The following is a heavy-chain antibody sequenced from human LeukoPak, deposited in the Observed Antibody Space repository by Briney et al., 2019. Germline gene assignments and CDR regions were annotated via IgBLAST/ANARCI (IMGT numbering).Heavy chain of an antibody. D-gene: IGHD3-22*01. V-gene: IGHV1-2*02. CDR1: GYTFTGYF. CDR3: ARDERYDSSGYPFDY. CDR2: INPNSGGT. J-gene: IGHJ4*02. Sequence: ASVKVSCKASGYTFTGYFIHWVRQAPGQGLEWMGWINPNSGGTNYAQKFQGRVTMTRDTSISTAYMELSRLRSDDTAVYYCARDERYDSSGYPFDYWGQGTLVTVSS.